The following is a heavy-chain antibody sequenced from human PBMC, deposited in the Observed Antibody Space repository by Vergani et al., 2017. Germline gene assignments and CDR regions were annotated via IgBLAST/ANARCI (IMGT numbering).Heavy chain of an antibody. D-gene: IGHD1-26*01. CDR1: GFTFGDYA. Sequence: EVQLVESGGGLVQPGRSLRLSCTASGFTFGDYAMSWFRQAPGKGLEWVSVIYSGGSTYYADSVKGRFTISRDNSKNTLYLQMNSLRAEDTAVYYCAKDAKWELRHFDYWGQGTLVTVSS. J-gene: IGHJ4*02. V-gene: IGHV3-66*02. CDR2: IYSGGST. CDR3: AKDAKWELRHFDY.